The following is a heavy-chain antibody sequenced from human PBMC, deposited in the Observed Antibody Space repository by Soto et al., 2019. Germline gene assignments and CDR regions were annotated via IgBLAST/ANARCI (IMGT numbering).Heavy chain of an antibody. D-gene: IGHD3-3*01. J-gene: IGHJ5*02. Sequence: PSETLSLTCTVSGGSISSSSYYWGWIRQPPGKGLEWIGSIYYSGSTYYNPSLKSRVTISVDTSKNQFSLKLSSVTAADTAVYYCARHAGDFWSDYLEWFDPWGQGTPVTVSS. V-gene: IGHV4-39*01. CDR1: GGSISSSSYY. CDR2: IYYSGST. CDR3: ARHAGDFWSDYLEWFDP.